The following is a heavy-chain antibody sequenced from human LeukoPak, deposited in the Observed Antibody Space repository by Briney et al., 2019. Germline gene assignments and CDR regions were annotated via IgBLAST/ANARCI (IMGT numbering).Heavy chain of an antibody. CDR3: ASGYYDSSGYVDD. V-gene: IGHV1-2*02. J-gene: IGHJ4*02. Sequence: ASVKVSCKASGYTFTGYYIHWVRQAPGQGLEWMGWINPSSGGTNYAQKFQGRVTMTRDTSISTAYMELSRLTSDDSAVYYCASGYYDSSGYVDDWGQGTLVTVSS. D-gene: IGHD3-22*01. CDR2: INPSSGGT. CDR1: GYTFTGYY.